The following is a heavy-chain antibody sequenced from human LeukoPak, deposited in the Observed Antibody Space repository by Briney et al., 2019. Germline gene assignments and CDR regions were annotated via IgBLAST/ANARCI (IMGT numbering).Heavy chain of an antibody. D-gene: IGHD5-18*01. CDR3: AGGCSYGYDY. Sequence: SETLSLTCTVSGGSISSSSYYWGWIRQPPGKGLEWIGSIYYSGSTYYNPSLKSRVTISVDTSKNQFSLKLSSVTAADTAVYYCAGGCSYGYDYWGQGTLVTVSS. V-gene: IGHV4-39*07. CDR2: IYYSGST. J-gene: IGHJ4*02. CDR1: GGSISSSSYY.